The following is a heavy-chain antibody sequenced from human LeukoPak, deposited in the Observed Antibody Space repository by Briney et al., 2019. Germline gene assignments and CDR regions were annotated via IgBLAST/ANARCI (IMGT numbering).Heavy chain of an antibody. CDR3: ARDLSFDWFPYYFDY. Sequence: SETLSLTCTVSGGSISSSSYYWGWIRQPPGKGLEWLGSIFYSGNTHYNPSLKSPVTISIDTSKNQFSLKVSSVTAADTAIYYCARDLSFDWFPYYFDYWGQGILVTVSS. CDR2: IFYSGNT. V-gene: IGHV4-39*07. D-gene: IGHD3-9*01. CDR1: GGSISSSSYY. J-gene: IGHJ4*02.